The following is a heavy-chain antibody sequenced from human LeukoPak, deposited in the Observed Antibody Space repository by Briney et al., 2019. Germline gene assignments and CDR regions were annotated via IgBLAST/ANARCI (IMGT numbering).Heavy chain of an antibody. CDR2: IYPGDSDT. CDR3: ARHGQQLVRGTWFDP. Sequence: GESLKISCKGSGYSFTSYWIGWVRQMPGKGLEWMGIIYPGDSDTRYSPFFQGQVTFSAAKSISTAYLQWSSLKASDTAMYYCARHGQQLVRGTWFDPWGQGTLVTVSS. CDR1: GYSFTSYW. D-gene: IGHD6-13*01. V-gene: IGHV5-51*01. J-gene: IGHJ5*02.